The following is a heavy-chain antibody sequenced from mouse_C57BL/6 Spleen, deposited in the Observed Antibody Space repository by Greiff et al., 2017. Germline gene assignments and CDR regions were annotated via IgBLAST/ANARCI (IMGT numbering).Heavy chain of an antibody. V-gene: IGHV1-74*01. CDR2: IHPSDRDT. CDR1: GYTFTSYW. J-gene: IGHJ3*01. CDR3: AMYYGYDDWFAY. Sequence: QVQLQQSGAELVKPGASVKVSCKASGYTFTSYWMHWVKQRPGQGLAWIGRIHPSDRDTNSNQTFKGKATLPVDKSSSTAYMQLSRLTSEDSAVYYCAMYYGYDDWFAYGGQGTLVTVSA. D-gene: IGHD2-2*01.